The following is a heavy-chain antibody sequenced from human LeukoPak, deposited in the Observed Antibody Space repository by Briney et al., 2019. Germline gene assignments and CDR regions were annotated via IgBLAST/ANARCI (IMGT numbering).Heavy chain of an antibody. J-gene: IGHJ6*03. CDR3: ARQLLEDSSSWYKSYYYYMDV. CDR2: IWYDGSSK. D-gene: IGHD6-13*01. Sequence: GRSLRLSCAASGFTFSSYGMHWDRQAPGKGLEWVALIWYDGSSKYYADSVKGRFTISRDNSKNTLYLQMNSLRAEDTALYYCARQLLEDSSSWYKSYYYYMDVWGKGTTVTVSS. V-gene: IGHV3-33*01. CDR1: GFTFSSYG.